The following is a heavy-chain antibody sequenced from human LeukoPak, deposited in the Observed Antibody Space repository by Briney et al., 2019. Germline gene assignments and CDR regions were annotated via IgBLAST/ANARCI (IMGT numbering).Heavy chain of an antibody. V-gene: IGHV3-53*01. J-gene: IGHJ4*02. CDR3: ARGGGSGTYYPGDY. CDR2: IYSGGNI. CDR1: GFAFSSYS. Sequence: GGSLRLSCAASGFAFSSYSMNWVRQSPGKGLEWVSVIYSGGNIYYADSVKGRFTLSRDNSKNTLYLQMNSLRAEDTAVYYCARGGGSGTYYPGDYWGQGTLVTVSS. D-gene: IGHD3-10*01.